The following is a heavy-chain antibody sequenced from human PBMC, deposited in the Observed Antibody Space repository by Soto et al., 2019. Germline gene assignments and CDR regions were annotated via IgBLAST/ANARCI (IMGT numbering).Heavy chain of an antibody. D-gene: IGHD3-10*01. J-gene: IGHJ3*02. V-gene: IGHV4-31*03. CDR1: GGSISSGGYF. CDR2: INYSGST. Sequence: QVQLQESGPGLVKPSQTLSLTCTVSGGSISSGGYFWSWIRQHPGKGLEWIGDINYSGSTYSNPFLKSRVTTSVDTSKNQFSLKLSSVTAADTAVYYCARDILLWFGELPPRAHDAFDIWGQGTMVTVSS. CDR3: ARDILLWFGELPPRAHDAFDI.